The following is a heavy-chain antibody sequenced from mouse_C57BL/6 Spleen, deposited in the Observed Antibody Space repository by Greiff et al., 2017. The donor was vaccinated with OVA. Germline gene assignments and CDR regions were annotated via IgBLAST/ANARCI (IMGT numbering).Heavy chain of an antibody. CDR3: ARCVDTSHDWDY. CDR2: IDPSYGNT. CDR1: GYTFTSYG. Sequence: QVQLQQSGAELVRPGDSVKMSCKASGYTFTSYGMHWVKQRPGQGLEWIGKIDPSYGNTKYNQKFKGKATLTADKSSSTAYMQLSSLTSEDSAVYVCARCVDTSHDWDYWGKGTSVTVAS. J-gene: IGHJ4*01. D-gene: IGHD2-13*01. V-gene: IGHV1-69*02.